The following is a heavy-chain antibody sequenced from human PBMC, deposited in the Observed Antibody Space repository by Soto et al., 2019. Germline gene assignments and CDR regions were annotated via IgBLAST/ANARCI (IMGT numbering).Heavy chain of an antibody. CDR1: GGSISSSSYY. V-gene: IGHV4-39*01. CDR3: ARLRDGYNQEDY. CDR2: IYYSGST. D-gene: IGHD5-12*01. Sequence: SETLSLTCTVSGGSISSSSYYWGWIRQPPGKGLEWIGSIYYSGSTYYNPSLKSRVTISVDTSKNQFSLKLSSVTAADTAVYYCARLRDGYNQEDYWGQGTLVTVS. J-gene: IGHJ4*02.